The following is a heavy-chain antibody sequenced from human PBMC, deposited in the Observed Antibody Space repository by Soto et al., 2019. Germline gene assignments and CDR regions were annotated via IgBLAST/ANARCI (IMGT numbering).Heavy chain of an antibody. J-gene: IGHJ5*02. Sequence: DEQLLESGGGVVQPGGSLRLSCAASGFTFRRDGMSWFRQATGKGLEWVAAIGGNGETTYFADSVKGRFTISRDNSKNTLWLQMNHLRADDTAVYYCAIKGYYYDSSGFTMRFGPWCQGTLVT. V-gene: IGHV3-23*01. CDR2: IGGNGETT. CDR3: AIKGYYYDSSGFTMRFGP. D-gene: IGHD3-22*01. CDR1: GFTFRRDG.